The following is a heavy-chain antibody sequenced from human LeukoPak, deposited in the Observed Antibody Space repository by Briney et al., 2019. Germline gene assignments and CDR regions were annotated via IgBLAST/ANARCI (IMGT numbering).Heavy chain of an antibody. D-gene: IGHD2-2*01. CDR1: GFTFSSYA. V-gene: IGHV3-23*01. Sequence: PGGSLRLSCAASGFTFSSYAMSWVRQARGEGVEGVSGINTSGGSTYYADSVQGRFTISRDNSKNTLYLQMNSLRAEDTAVYYCAKSIQYCSSTSCSYGMDVWGQGTTVTVSS. CDR3: AKSIQYCSSTSCSYGMDV. J-gene: IGHJ6*02. CDR2: INTSGGST.